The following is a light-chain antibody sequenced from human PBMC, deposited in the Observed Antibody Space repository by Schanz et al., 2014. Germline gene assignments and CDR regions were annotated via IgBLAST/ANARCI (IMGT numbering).Light chain of an antibody. V-gene: IGKV3D-15*01. CDR2: DAS. J-gene: IGKJ1*01. CDR3: QQYHNWPLTWA. CDR1: QIVGGTY. Sequence: EIVLTQSPDTLSLSPGEGATLSCRASQIVGGTYLAWYQQKPGQAPRLLIYDASNRATGIPARFSGSGSGTEFTLTISSLQSEDSAVYYCQQYHNWPLTWAFGQGTKVEVK.